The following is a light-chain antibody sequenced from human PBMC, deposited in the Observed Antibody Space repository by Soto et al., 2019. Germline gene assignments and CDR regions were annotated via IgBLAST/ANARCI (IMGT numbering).Light chain of an antibody. CDR3: QQYANWPPWT. CDR1: QSVSTN. Sequence: EIVMTQSPATLSVSPGERVTLSCRASQSVSTNLAWYQQKPGQAPRVLIYRASTRATVIPPRFTGSGSGTEFTLTISNLQSEDFAVYYCQQYANWPPWTFGQGTKVEIK. CDR2: RAS. J-gene: IGKJ1*01. V-gene: IGKV3-15*01.